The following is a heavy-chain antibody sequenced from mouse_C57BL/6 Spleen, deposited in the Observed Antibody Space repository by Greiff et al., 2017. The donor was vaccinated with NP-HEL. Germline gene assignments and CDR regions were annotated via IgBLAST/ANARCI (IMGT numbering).Heavy chain of an antibody. V-gene: IGHV5-17*01. J-gene: IGHJ4*01. Sequence: EVKLVESGGGLVKPGGSLKLSCAASGFTFSDYGMHWVRQAPEKGLEWVAYISSGSSTIYYADTVKGRFTISRDNAKNTLFLQMTSLRSEDTAMYYCAREYYYGSSYDAMDYWGQGTSGTVSS. D-gene: IGHD1-1*01. CDR3: AREYYYGSSYDAMDY. CDR1: GFTFSDYG. CDR2: ISSGSSTI.